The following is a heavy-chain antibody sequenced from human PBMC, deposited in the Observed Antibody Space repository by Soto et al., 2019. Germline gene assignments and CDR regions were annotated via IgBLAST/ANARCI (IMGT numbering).Heavy chain of an antibody. CDR1: GFTFDDYA. V-gene: IGHV3-23*01. D-gene: IGHD2-21*02. Sequence: GGSLGLSCAASGFTFDDYAMHWVRQAPGKGLEWVSAISCSGGSTDYADSVKGRFTISRDNSKNTLYLQMNSLRAEDTAVYYCAKDRDSSSDPWGQGTLVTVSS. J-gene: IGHJ5*02. CDR2: ISCSGGST. CDR3: AKDRDSSSDP.